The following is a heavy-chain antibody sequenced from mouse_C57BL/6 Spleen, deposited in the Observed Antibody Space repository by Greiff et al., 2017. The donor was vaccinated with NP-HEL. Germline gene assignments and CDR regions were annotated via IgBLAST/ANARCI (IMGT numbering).Heavy chain of an antibody. D-gene: IGHD2-3*01. CDR1: GFTFSSYA. J-gene: IGHJ2*01. V-gene: IGHV5-4*01. CDR2: ISDGGSYT. Sequence: EVQLVESGGGLVKPGGSLKLSCAASGFTFSSYAMSWVRQTPEKRLEWVATISDGGSYTYYPDNVKGRFTISRDNAKNNLYLQMSHLKSEDTAMYYCASGGLLRNFDYWGQGTTLTVSS. CDR3: ASGGLLRNFDY.